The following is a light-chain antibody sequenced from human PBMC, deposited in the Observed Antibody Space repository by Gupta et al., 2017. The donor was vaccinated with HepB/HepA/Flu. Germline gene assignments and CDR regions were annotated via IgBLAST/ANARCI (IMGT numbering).Light chain of an antibody. J-gene: IGLJ1*01. CDR2: QDT. V-gene: IGLV3-1*01. CDR3: QAWDTNTGV. Sequence: SYELTQPPSVSVSPGQTASITCSGDKLGDKFVCWYQQKPGQSPVVIIYQDTKRPSGIPERFSGSNSGNIATLTISGTRAMDEADYYCQAWDTNTGVFGTGTKVTVL. CDR1: KLGDKF.